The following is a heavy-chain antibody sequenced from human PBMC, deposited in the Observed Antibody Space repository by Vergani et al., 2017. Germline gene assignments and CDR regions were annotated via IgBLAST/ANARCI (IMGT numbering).Heavy chain of an antibody. CDR1: GFTFSSYA. CDR2: ISYDGSNK. D-gene: IGHD3-22*01. V-gene: IGHV3-30-3*01. J-gene: IGHJ6*03. CDR3: ARAGVYYYDSSGYYEKDYYYYMDV. Sequence: QVQLVESGGGVVQPGRSLRLSCAASGFTFSSYAMHWVRQAPGKGLEWVAVISYDGSNKYYADSVKGRFTISRDNSKNTLYLQMNSLRAEDTAVYYCARAGVYYYDSSGYYEKDYYYYMDVWGKXP.